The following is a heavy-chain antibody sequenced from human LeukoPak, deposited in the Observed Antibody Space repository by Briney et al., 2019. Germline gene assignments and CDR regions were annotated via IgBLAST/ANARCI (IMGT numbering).Heavy chain of an antibody. CDR1: GGSISRYY. Sequence: SETLSLTCTVSGGSISRYYWSWIRQPAGKGLEWIGRIYTSGSTNYNPSLKSLVTMSVDTSTNQFSLQLSSVTAADTAVYYCARASLRYYYYMDVWGKGTTVTVSS. V-gene: IGHV4-4*07. D-gene: IGHD4-17*01. CDR2: IYTSGST. CDR3: ARASLRYYYYMDV. J-gene: IGHJ6*03.